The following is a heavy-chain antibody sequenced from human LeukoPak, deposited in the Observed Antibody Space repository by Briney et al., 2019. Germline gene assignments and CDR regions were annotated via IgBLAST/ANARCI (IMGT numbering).Heavy chain of an antibody. J-gene: IGHJ4*02. CDR1: GFTFSSYG. CDR2: ISYDGNNK. Sequence: PGGSLRLSCAASGFTFSSYGMHWVRQAPGKGLEWVALISYDGNNKYYADSVKGRFTISRDNSKNTLYLQMNSLRAEDTAVYYCAKGYSYGPPFDYWGQGTLVTVSS. CDR3: AKGYSYGPPFDY. D-gene: IGHD5-18*01. V-gene: IGHV3-30*18.